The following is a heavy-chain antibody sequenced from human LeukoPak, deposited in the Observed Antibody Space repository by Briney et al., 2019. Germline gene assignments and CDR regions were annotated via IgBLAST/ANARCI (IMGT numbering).Heavy chain of an antibody. CDR1: GYTFTSYG. D-gene: IGHD2-2*01. CDR3: ARAGCSSTSCSNYYYYYMDV. Sequence: HGASVKVSCKASGYTFTSYGISWVRQAPGQGLEWMGWISAYNGNTNYAQKLQGRVTMTTDTSTSTAYMELRSLRSDDTAVYYCARAGCSSTSCSNYYYYYMDVWGKGTTVTVSS. V-gene: IGHV1-18*01. J-gene: IGHJ6*03. CDR2: ISAYNGNT.